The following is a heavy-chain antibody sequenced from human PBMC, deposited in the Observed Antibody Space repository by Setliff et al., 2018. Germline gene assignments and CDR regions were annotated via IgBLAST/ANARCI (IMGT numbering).Heavy chain of an antibody. CDR2: IYSGGST. J-gene: IGHJ6*03. Sequence: PGGSLRLSCAASGFTVSSNYMSWVRQAPGKGLEWVSVIYSGGSTYYADSVKGRFTISRDNSKNTLYLQMNSLRAEDTAVYYCARVGDYMGYYYNYYMDVWGKGTTVTVSS. V-gene: IGHV3-53*01. CDR3: ARVGDYMGYYYNYYMDV. CDR1: GFTVSSNY. D-gene: IGHD3-10*01.